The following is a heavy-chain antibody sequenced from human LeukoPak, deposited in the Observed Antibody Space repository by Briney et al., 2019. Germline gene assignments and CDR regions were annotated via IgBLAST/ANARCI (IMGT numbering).Heavy chain of an antibody. Sequence: SETLSLTCAVSGYSISSGYYWGWIRPPPGKGPGWIGTISHSGSTSYNPSLKSRVTMSVDTSKNQFSLKLSSVPAVDTAVYYCASRYCRSTSCNPLFQYWGQGTLVTVSS. CDR3: ASRYCRSTSCNPLFQY. V-gene: IGHV4-38-2*01. CDR2: ISHSGST. J-gene: IGHJ1*01. D-gene: IGHD2-2*01. CDR1: GYSISSGYY.